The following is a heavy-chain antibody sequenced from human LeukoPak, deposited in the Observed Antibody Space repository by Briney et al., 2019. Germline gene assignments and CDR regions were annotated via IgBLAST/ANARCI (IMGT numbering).Heavy chain of an antibody. D-gene: IGHD6-19*01. CDR2: INPSGGST. CDR1: GYTFTGYY. CDR3: ARVAAPGGYYYGMDV. J-gene: IGHJ6*02. V-gene: IGHV1-46*01. Sequence: ASVKVSCKASGYTFTGYYMHWVRQAPGQGLEWMGIINPSGGSTSYAQKFQGRVTMTRDTSTSTVYMELSSLRSEDTAVYYCARVAAPGGYYYGMDVWGQGTTVTVSS.